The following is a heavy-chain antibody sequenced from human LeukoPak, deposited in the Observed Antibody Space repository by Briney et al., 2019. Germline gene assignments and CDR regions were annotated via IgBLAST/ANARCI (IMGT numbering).Heavy chain of an antibody. CDR2: IYSGGST. CDR1: GFTVSSNY. D-gene: IGHD1-26*01. CDR3: ARSVGATMRKNLYFDY. J-gene: IGHJ4*02. V-gene: IGHV3-53*01. Sequence: GGSLRLSCAVSGFTVSSNYMSWVRQAPGKGLEWVSLIYSGGSTYYADSVKGRFTISRDNSKNTLDLQMNSLRAEDTAVYYCARSVGATMRKNLYFDYWGQGTLVTVSS.